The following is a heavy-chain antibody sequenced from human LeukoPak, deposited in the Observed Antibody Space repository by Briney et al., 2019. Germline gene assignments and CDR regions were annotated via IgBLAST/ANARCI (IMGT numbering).Heavy chain of an antibody. CDR3: ARDRPYDFWSGRYYFDY. J-gene: IGHJ4*02. V-gene: IGHV1-18*01. CDR1: GYTFTSYG. D-gene: IGHD3-3*01. CDR2: ISAYDGNT. Sequence: ASVKVSCKASGYTFTSYGISWVRQAPGQGLEWMGWISAYDGNTNYAQKLQGRVTMTTDTSTSTAYMELRSLRSDDTAVYYCARDRPYDFWSGRYYFDYWGQGTLVTVSS.